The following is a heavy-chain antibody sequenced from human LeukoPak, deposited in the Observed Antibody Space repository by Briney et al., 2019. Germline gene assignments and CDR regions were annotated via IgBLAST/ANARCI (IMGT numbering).Heavy chain of an antibody. V-gene: IGHV3-30*18. D-gene: IGHD3-22*01. CDR2: ISYDGSNK. CDR3: AKDRDYDSSGYCDY. Sequence: HPGGSLRLSCAASGFTFSSYGMHWVRQAPGKGLEWVAVISYDGSNKYYADSVKGRFTISRDNSKNTLYLQMNSLRAEDTAVYYCAKDRDYDSSGYCDYWGQGTLVAVSS. CDR1: GFTFSSYG. J-gene: IGHJ4*02.